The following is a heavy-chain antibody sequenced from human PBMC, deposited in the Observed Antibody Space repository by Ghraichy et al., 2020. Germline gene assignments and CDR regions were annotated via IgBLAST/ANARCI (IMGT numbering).Heavy chain of an antibody. CDR1: AFTFSSHW. J-gene: IGHJ4*02. D-gene: IGHD6-19*01. Sequence: GVLNISCVASAFTFSSHWMHWVRQPPGKGLEWVANIRQDGSEKYYVDSVKGRFTISRDNATNSLFLQMNSLRAEDTAVYYCATFSSGWWGQGTLVTVSS. V-gene: IGHV3-7*01. CDR2: IRQDGSEK. CDR3: ATFSSGW.